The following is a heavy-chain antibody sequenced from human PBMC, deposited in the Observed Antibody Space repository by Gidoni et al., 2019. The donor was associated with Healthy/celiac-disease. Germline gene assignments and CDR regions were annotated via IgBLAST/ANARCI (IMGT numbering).Heavy chain of an antibody. CDR2: ISGSGGST. CDR1: GFTFSSYA. V-gene: IGHV3-23*01. D-gene: IGHD3-3*01. CDR3: AKTPLFGGPRWYFDY. J-gene: IGHJ4*02. Sequence: EVQLLASGGGLVPPGGSLRLSGSASGFTFSSYAMSWVRQAPGKGLEWVSAISGSGGSTYYADSVKGRFTISRDNSKNTLYLQMNSLRAEDTAVYYCAKTPLFGGPRWYFDYWGQGTLVTVSS.